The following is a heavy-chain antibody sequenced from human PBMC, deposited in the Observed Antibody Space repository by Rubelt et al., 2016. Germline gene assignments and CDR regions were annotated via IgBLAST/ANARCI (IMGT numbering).Heavy chain of an antibody. CDR1: GGSFSGYY. CDR2: INHSETT. V-gene: IGHV4-34*02. CDR3: ARYVPSVTTPLDS. D-gene: IGHD4-17*01. Sequence: QVQLQQWGAGLLKPSETLSLTCAVYGGSFSGYYWHWVRQPPGKGLEWIGEINHSETTNYNPSLKSRVTMSVDTSKNQFSLKLSSVTAADTAVYYCARYVPSVTTPLDSWGQGTLVTVSS. J-gene: IGHJ4*02.